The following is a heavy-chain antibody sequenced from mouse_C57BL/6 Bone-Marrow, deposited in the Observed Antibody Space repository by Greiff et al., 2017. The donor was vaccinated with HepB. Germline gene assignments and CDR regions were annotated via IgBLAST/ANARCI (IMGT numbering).Heavy chain of an antibody. CDR2: IYPGSGNT. J-gene: IGHJ1*01. D-gene: IGHD1-1*01. Sequence: QVQLKQSGPELVKPGASVKISCKASGYSFTSYYIHWVKRRPGQGLEWIGWIYPGSGNTKYNEKFKGKATLTADTSSSTAYMQLSSLTSEDSAVYYCARTTVVATPYFDVWGAGTTVTVSS. CDR3: ARTTVVATPYFDV. V-gene: IGHV1-66*01. CDR1: GYSFTSYY.